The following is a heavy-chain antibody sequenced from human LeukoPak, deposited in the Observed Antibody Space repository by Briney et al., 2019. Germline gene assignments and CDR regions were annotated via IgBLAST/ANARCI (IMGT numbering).Heavy chain of an antibody. CDR3: AGQFDSSGSYFY. Sequence: SETLSLTCTVSGSGYSISGGYYWGWIRQPPGKGLEWIGSIYHTGSTYYSPSLKSRATISVDTSKNQFSLKLKSVTAADTAVYYCAGQFDSSGSYFYWGQGTLVTVSS. D-gene: IGHD3-22*01. CDR2: IYHTGST. CDR1: GSGYSISGGYY. V-gene: IGHV4-38-2*02. J-gene: IGHJ4*02.